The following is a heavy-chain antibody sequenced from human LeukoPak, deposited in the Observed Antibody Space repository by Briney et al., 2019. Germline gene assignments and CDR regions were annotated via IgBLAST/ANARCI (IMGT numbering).Heavy chain of an antibody. CDR3: ARMRYDILTGLNGFDP. J-gene: IGHJ5*02. CDR1: GGSISSSSYY. D-gene: IGHD3-9*01. V-gene: IGHV4-39*07. CDR2: IYYSGST. Sequence: SETLSLTCTVSGGSISSSSYYWGWIRQPPGKGLEWLGSIYYSGSTYYNPPLKSRVTISVATSKYQFSLTLSSVSAADTAVYYCARMRYDILTGLNGFDPWGQGTLVTVSS.